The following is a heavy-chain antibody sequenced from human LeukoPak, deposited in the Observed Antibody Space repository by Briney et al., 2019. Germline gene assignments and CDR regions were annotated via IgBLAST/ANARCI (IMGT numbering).Heavy chain of an antibody. J-gene: IGHJ4*02. CDR1: GFTFSSYD. CDR2: IRYDGSNK. Sequence: GGSLRLSCAASGFTFSSYDMHWVRQAPGKGLEWVAFIRYDGSNKYYADSVKGRFTISRDNSKNTLYLQMNSLRAEDTAVYYCASSDIVVVPAATYYWGQGTLVTVSS. CDR3: ASSDIVVVPAATYY. D-gene: IGHD2-2*01. V-gene: IGHV3-30*02.